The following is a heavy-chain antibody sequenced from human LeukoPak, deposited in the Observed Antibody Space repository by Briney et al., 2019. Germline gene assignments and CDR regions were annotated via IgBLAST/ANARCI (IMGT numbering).Heavy chain of an antibody. J-gene: IGHJ6*03. CDR2: MNPNSGNT. CDR3: ARGYCSSTSCYRGKFYYYYYMDV. D-gene: IGHD2-2*02. CDR1: GYTFTSYD. V-gene: IGHV1-8*01. Sequence: AASVKVSCKASGYTFTSYDINWVRQAPGQGLEWMGWMNPNSGNTVYAQKFQGRVTMTRNTSISTAYMELSSLRCEDTAVYYCARGYCSSTSCYRGKFYYYYYMDVWGKGTTVTVSS.